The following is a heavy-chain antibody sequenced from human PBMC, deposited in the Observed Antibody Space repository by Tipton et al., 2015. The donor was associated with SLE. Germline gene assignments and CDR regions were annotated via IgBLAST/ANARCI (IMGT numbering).Heavy chain of an antibody. CDR2: IDHDGSGT. Sequence: SLRLSCAASGFTFNNYWMHWFRQVPGKGLEWVSRIDHDGSGTSYADSVEDRFTISRDNTKKTLYLQMNSLRAEDTAVYYWARAVADWGWLVVYWGRGTQVTVSS. D-gene: IGHD6-19*01. CDR1: GFTFNNYW. CDR3: ARAVADWGWLVVY. J-gene: IGHJ4*02. V-gene: IGHV3-74*01.